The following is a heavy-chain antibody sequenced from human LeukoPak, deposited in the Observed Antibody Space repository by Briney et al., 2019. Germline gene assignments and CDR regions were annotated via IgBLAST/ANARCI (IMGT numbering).Heavy chain of an antibody. J-gene: IGHJ4*02. CDR2: IYYSGST. V-gene: IGHV4-39*01. CDR1: GGSISSSSYY. Sequence: SSETLSLTCTVSGGSISSSSYYWGWIRQPPGKGLEWIGSIYYSGSTYYNPSLKSRVTISADTSKNQFSLKLSSVTAADTAVYYCARRRIAARGSPFDYWGQGTLVTVSS. D-gene: IGHD6-6*01. CDR3: ARRRIAARGSPFDY.